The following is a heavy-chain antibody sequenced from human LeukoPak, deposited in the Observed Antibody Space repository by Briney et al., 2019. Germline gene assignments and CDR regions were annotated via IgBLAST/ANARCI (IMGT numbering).Heavy chain of an antibody. CDR1: GFTFSDNY. D-gene: IGHD3-22*01. J-gene: IGHJ4*02. CDR3: ARSWSSGYWFPATASFDY. Sequence: GGSLRLSCAASGFTFSDNYMSWIRQAPGKGLEWVSYISSSGNTTYNADSVKGRFSITRDNAKNSLYLQMNSLRAEDTAVYYCARSWSSGYWFPATASFDYWGQGTLVTVSS. CDR2: ISSSGNTT. V-gene: IGHV3-11*04.